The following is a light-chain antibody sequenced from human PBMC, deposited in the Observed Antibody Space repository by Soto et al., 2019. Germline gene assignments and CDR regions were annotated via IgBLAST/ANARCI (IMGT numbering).Light chain of an antibody. CDR3: QQYNSDPLT. Sequence: DIQMTQSPSSLSASVGDRVSISCRASQNIGRCLDWYQQKPGKAPQLLISDAASLASGVPSRFSGSGSGTEFTLTISSLQPEDFATYFCQQYNSDPLTFGGGTRVEIK. J-gene: IGKJ4*01. CDR1: QNIGRC. V-gene: IGKV1-39*01. CDR2: DAA.